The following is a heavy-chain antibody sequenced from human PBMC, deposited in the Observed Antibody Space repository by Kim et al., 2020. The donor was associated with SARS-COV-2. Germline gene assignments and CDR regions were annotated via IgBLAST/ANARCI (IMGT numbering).Heavy chain of an antibody. J-gene: IGHJ6*02. CDR3: EMTTVKTAYYYGMDV. V-gene: IGHV4-34*01. CDR1: GGSFSGYY. CDR2: INHSGST. D-gene: IGHD4-17*01. Sequence: SETLSLTCAVYGGSFSGYYWSWIRQPPGKGLEWIGEINHSGSTNYNPSLKSRVTISVDTSKNQFSLKLSSVTAADTAVYYCEMTTVKTAYYYGMDVWGQGTTVTVSS.